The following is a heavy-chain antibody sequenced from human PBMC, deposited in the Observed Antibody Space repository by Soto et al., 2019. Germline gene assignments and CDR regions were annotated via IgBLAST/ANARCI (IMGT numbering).Heavy chain of an antibody. J-gene: IGHJ6*02. D-gene: IGHD3-10*01. CDR1: GFTFSSYG. CDR3: AKDRVLGLLWFGELIRRYYYGMDV. Sequence: PGGSLRLSCAASGFTFSSYGMHWVRQAPGKGLEWVAVISYDGSNKYYADSVKGRFTISRDNSKNTLYLQMNSLRAEDTAVYYCAKDRVLGLLWFGELIRRYYYGMDVWGQGTTVTVXS. CDR2: ISYDGSNK. V-gene: IGHV3-30*18.